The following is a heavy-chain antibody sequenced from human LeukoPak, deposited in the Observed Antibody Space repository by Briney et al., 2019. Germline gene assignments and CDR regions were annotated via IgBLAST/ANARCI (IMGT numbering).Heavy chain of an antibody. D-gene: IGHD3-3*01. J-gene: IGHJ4*02. CDR1: GFTLLRHG. Sequence: GGSLRLSCAASGFTLLRHGMTWFRQAPGKGLEWVSAISGSGGSTYYADSVKGRFTISRDNSKNTLYLQMNSLRAEDTAVYYCAKVAHMEWLLFGYFDYWGQGTLVTVSS. V-gene: IGHV3-23*01. CDR2: ISGSGGST. CDR3: AKVAHMEWLLFGYFDY.